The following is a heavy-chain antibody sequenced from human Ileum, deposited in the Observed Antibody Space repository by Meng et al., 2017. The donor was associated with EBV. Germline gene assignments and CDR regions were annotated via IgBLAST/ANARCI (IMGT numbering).Heavy chain of an antibody. CDR1: GGSFNDYY. D-gene: IGHD4-23*01. CDR3: ARYGRCNGNSFYCFDP. V-gene: IGHV4-34*01. J-gene: IGHJ5*02. Sequence: QVRLQKWGPGLLKPSETPSLTCAVYGGSFNDYYWTWLRQPPGKGLEWIGEIDQSGYTKFNPSLSSRATISRDTSNNQFSLRLNSVTAADTALYYCARYGRCNGNSFYCFDPWGQGTLVTVSS. CDR2: IDQSGYT.